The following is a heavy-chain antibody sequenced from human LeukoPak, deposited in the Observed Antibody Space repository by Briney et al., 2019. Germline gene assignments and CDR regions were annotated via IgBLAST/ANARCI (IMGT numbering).Heavy chain of an antibody. CDR3: ARGGGLDV. CDR2: VKHDGSEK. Sequence: PGGSLRLSCAASGLTFSTYWMSWVRQAPGQGLEWVANVKHDGSEKYYVDSVKGRFTISRDNAKNSLYLQMSNLRAEDTAVYFCARGGGLDVWGQGATVTVSS. V-gene: IGHV3-7*03. CDR1: GLTFSTYW. J-gene: IGHJ6*02. D-gene: IGHD3-16*01.